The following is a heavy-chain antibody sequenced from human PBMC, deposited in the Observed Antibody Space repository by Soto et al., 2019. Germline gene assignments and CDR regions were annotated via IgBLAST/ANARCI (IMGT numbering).Heavy chain of an antibody. CDR3: AKEGYCTNAVCYTGWFES. CDR2: ISGTDGTP. D-gene: IGHD2-8*01. Sequence: LRLSCAASGFTFSSHAMSWVRQAPGKGLEWVSAISGTDGTPYYADSVRGRFTISRDNSKNTLYLQMNSLRAEDTALYYCAKEGYCTNAVCYTGWFESWGQGTLVTVSS. CDR1: GFTFSSHA. J-gene: IGHJ5*01. V-gene: IGHV3-23*01.